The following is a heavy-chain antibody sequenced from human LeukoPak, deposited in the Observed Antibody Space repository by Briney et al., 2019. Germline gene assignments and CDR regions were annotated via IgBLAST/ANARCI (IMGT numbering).Heavy chain of an antibody. CDR1: GGSFSGHY. J-gene: IGHJ4*02. V-gene: IGHV4-34*01. CDR2: INHSGST. D-gene: IGHD2-2*01. CDR3: ARAYCSSTSCAPDY. Sequence: SETLSLTCAVYGGSFSGHYWSWIRHPPGKGLEWIGEINHSGSTNYNPSLKSRVTISVDTSKNQFSLKLSSVTAADTAVYYCARAYCSSTSCAPDYWGQGTLVTVSS.